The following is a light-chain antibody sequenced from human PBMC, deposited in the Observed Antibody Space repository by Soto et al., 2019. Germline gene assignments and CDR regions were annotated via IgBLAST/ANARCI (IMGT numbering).Light chain of an antibody. CDR2: GNS. V-gene: IGLV1-40*01. J-gene: IGLJ2*01. CDR3: QSYDCSLSGVV. Sequence: QSVLTQPPSVSGAPGQRVTISCTGSSSNIGAGYDVHWYQQLPGTAPKLLIYGNSNRPSGVPDRFSGSKSGTSASLAISGLQAEDEADYYCQSYDCSLSGVVFGRGTKLTVL. CDR1: SSNIGAGYD.